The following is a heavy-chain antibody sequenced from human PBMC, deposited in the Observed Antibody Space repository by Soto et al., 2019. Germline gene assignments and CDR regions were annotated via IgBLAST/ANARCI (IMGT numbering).Heavy chain of an antibody. CDR3: SRAPFASGSGWYDY. D-gene: IGHD6-19*01. CDR2: INPSSGST. V-gene: IGHV1-46*03. CDR1: GYTFTTYY. J-gene: IGHJ4*02. Sequence: AASVKVSCKASGYTFTTYYIHWVRQAPGQGLEWMGIINPSSGSTSSAQKFQGRVTMTRDTSTSTVYMELSSLRSDDTAVYYCSRAPFASGSGWYDYWGQGTLVTVSS.